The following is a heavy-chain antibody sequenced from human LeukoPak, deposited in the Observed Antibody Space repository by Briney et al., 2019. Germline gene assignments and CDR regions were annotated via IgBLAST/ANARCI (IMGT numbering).Heavy chain of an antibody. CDR2: INHSGST. V-gene: IGHV4-34*01. J-gene: IGHJ4*02. CDR3: GRNFDY. Sequence: SETLSLTCAVYGGSFCDYYWSWIRQPPGKGLEWIGEINHSGSTHYNPSLKSRVAISLDTSRNRFSLQLTSVTAADTAVYYCGRNFDYWGQGTLVTVSS. CDR1: GGSFCDYY.